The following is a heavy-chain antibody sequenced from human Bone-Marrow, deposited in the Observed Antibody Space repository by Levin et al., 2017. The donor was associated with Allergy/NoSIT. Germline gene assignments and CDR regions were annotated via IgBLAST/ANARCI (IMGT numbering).Heavy chain of an antibody. D-gene: IGHD2/OR15-2a*01. V-gene: IGHV3-9*01. Sequence: SLKISCAASGFTFQDYAMHWVRQAPGKGLEWISGINWNSVSIGYADSVKGRFVISRDNAENSLYLEMNSLRPEDTALYYCAKDTGKYYLRTIGFDFWRQGTLATVSS. CDR2: INWNSVSI. CDR3: AKDTGKYYLRTIGFDF. CDR1: GFTFQDYA. J-gene: IGHJ4*02.